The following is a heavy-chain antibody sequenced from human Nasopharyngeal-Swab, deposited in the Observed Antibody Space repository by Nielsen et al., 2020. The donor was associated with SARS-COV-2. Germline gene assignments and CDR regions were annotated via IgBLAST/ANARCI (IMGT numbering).Heavy chain of an antibody. D-gene: IGHD7-27*01. CDR1: GFTFSTYS. V-gene: IGHV3-21*01. Sequence: GGSLRLFCVASGFTFSTYSMNWVRQAPGKGLEWVSSISSSSSYIYYADSVKGRFTISRDNAKNSLYLQMNSLRAEDTAVFYCTRDLGRWQLFDPWGQGTLVTVSS. CDR3: TRDLGRWQLFDP. CDR2: ISSSSSYI. J-gene: IGHJ5*02.